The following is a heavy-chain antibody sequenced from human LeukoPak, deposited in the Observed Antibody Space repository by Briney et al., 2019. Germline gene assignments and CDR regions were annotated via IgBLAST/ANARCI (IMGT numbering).Heavy chain of an antibody. CDR3: VRGKGWTDY. CDR1: GFTFSNFR. Sequence: GGSLSLSCAASGFTFSNFRMTWVRQAPGKGLEWVANIKQDGSEKYYVDSVKGRFTISRDDAKNSLYLQMNSLRAEDTAVYYCVRGKGWTDYWGEGTLVTVSS. J-gene: IGHJ4*02. CDR2: IKQDGSEK. D-gene: IGHD3/OR15-3a*01. V-gene: IGHV3-7*04.